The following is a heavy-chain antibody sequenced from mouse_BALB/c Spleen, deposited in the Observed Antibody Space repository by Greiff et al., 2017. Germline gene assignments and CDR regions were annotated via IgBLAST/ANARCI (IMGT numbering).Heavy chain of an antibody. CDR3: ARGQDGYYYMDY. CDR1: GFTFSSYA. CDR2: ISSGGST. Sequence: DVMLVESGGGLVKPGGSLKLSCAASGFTFSSYAMSWVRQTPEKRLEWVASISSGGSTYYPDSVKGRFTISRDNARNILYLQMSSLRSEDTAMYYCARGQDGYYYMDYWGQGTSVTVSS. V-gene: IGHV5-6-5*01. D-gene: IGHD2-3*01. J-gene: IGHJ4*01.